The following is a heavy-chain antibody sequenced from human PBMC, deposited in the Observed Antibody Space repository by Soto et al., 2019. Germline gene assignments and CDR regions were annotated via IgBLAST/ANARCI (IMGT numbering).Heavy chain of an antibody. CDR2: ISYDGSNK. V-gene: IGHV3-30*18. J-gene: IGHJ6*02. D-gene: IGHD3-10*01. CDR1: GFTFSSYG. Sequence: PGGSLRLSCAASGFTFSSYGMHWVRQAPGKGLEWVAVISYDGSNKYYPDSVKGRFTISRDNSKNTLYLQMNSLRPDDTAVYYCAKDGGAKLHYYCYGMDVWGQGTTFTVSS. CDR3: AKDGGAKLHYYCYGMDV.